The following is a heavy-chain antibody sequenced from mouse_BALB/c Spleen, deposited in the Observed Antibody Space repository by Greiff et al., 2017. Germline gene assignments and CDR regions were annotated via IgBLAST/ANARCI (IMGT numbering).Heavy chain of an antibody. Sequence: EVKLEESGGGLVQPGGSLKLSCAASGFTFSSYGMSWVRQTPDKRLELVATINSNGGSTYYPDSVKGRFTISRDNAKNTLYLQMSSLKSEDTAMYYCASYDYDAFAMDYWGQGTSVTVSS. J-gene: IGHJ4*01. D-gene: IGHD2-4*01. V-gene: IGHV5-6-3*01. CDR1: GFTFSSYG. CDR3: ASYDYDAFAMDY. CDR2: INSNGGST.